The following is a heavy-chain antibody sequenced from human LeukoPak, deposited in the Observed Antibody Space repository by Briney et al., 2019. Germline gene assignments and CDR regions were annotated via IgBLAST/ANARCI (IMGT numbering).Heavy chain of an antibody. CDR1: GGSISSGDYY. Sequence: SQTLSLTCTVSGGSISSGDYYWSWIRQPPGKGLEWIGYIYYSGSTYYNPSLKSRVTISVDTSKNQLSLKLSSVTAADTAVYYCARDGGSGSLNYFDYWGQGTLVTVSS. CDR3: ARDGGSGSLNYFDY. J-gene: IGHJ4*02. D-gene: IGHD6-19*01. CDR2: IYYSGST. V-gene: IGHV4-30-4*01.